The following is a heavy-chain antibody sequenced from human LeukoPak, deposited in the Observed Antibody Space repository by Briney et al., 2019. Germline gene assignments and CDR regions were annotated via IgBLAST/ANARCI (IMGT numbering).Heavy chain of an antibody. D-gene: IGHD4-17*01. V-gene: IGHV1-2*02. CDR1: GYTFTGYY. J-gene: IGHJ6*04. CDR3: ARYDYGDYELDV. CDR2: INPDSGGT. Sequence: GASVKVSCKASGYTFTGYYIHWVRQAPGQGLEWMGWINPDSGGTNYAQKFQGRVTMTRDTSIRTAYMELSRLRSDDTAVYYCARYDYGDYELDVWGKGTTVTISS.